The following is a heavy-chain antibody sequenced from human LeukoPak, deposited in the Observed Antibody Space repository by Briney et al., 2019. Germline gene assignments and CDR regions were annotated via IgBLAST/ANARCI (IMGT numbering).Heavy chain of an antibody. CDR2: ISYDGSNK. D-gene: IGHD5-24*01. CDR3: ARVEMATISLPDY. V-gene: IGHV3-30*04. Sequence: PGGSLRLSCAASGFTFSSHAMHWVRQAPGKGLEWVAVISYDGSNKYYADSVKGRFTISRDNSKNTLYLQMNSLRAEDTAVYYCARVEMATISLPDYWGQGTLVTVSS. CDR1: GFTFSSHA. J-gene: IGHJ4*02.